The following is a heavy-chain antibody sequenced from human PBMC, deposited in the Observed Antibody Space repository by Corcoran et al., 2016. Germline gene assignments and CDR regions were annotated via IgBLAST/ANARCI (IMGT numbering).Heavy chain of an antibody. D-gene: IGHD3-22*01. Sequence: EVQLVESGGGLVQPGGSLRLSCAASGFTFSTYWMHWVRQAPGKGLVWVSRMNSDGSSISYADSVKGRFTISRDNAKNTLYLQMNSLRVEETAVYYCARVEGNYDTRGYSIWGQGTLVTVSS. CDR2: MNSDGSSI. CDR3: ARVEGNYDTRGYSI. J-gene: IGHJ4*02. V-gene: IGHV3-74*01. CDR1: GFTFSTYW.